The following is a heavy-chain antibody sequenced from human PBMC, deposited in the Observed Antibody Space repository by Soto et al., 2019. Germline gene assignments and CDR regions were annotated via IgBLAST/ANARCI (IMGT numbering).Heavy chain of an antibody. J-gene: IGHJ6*03. CDR2: INSDGSST. Sequence: GGSLRLSCAASGFTFSSYWMHWVRQAPGKGLVWVSRINSDGSSTSYADSVKGRFTISRDNAKNTLYLQMNSLRAEDTAVYYCARVYSNYVRHYYYYYMDVWGKGTTVTVSS. V-gene: IGHV3-74*01. CDR1: GFTFSSYW. CDR3: ARVYSNYVRHYYYYYMDV. D-gene: IGHD4-4*01.